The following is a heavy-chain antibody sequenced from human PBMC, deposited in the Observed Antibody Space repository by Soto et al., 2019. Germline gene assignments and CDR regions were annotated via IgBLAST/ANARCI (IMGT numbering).Heavy chain of an antibody. Sequence: SVKVSCKASGFTFTSSAAQWVRQARGQRLEWIGWIVVGSGNTNYAQKFQERVTITRDMSTSTAYMELSSLRSEDTAVYYCAAEQAGLLWFGELNNWLDPWGQGTLVTVSS. CDR2: IVVGSGNT. V-gene: IGHV1-58*01. J-gene: IGHJ5*02. D-gene: IGHD3-10*01. CDR1: GFTFTSSA. CDR3: AAEQAGLLWFGELNNWLDP.